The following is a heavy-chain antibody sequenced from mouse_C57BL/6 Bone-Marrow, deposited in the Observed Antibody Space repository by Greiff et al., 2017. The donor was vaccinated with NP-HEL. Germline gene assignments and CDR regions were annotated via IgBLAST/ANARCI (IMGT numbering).Heavy chain of an antibody. CDR1: GYAFTNYL. V-gene: IGHV1-54*01. J-gene: IGHJ4*01. CDR3: AREGLYAMDY. Sequence: VQLQQSGAELVRPGTSVKVSCKASGYAFTNYLIEWVKQRPGQGLEWIGVINPGSGGTNYNEKFKGKATLTADKSSSPAYMQRSSLTSEDSAVYFCAREGLYAMDYWGQGTSVTVSS. D-gene: IGHD3-3*01. CDR2: INPGSGGT.